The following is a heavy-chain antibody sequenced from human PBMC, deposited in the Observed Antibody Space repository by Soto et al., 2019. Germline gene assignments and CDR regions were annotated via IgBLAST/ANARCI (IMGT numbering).Heavy chain of an antibody. V-gene: IGHV4-31*03. D-gene: IGHD3-10*01. Sequence: LSLTCNVSGGSISGGCYYWSWIRQHPGKGLEWIGYIYYSGSTYYSPSLKSRVTISVDTSKNQFSLKLSSVTAVDTAVYYCASGLLWFGELSPFAYWGQGTLVTVSS. CDR1: GGSISGGCYY. CDR3: ASGLLWFGELSPFAY. J-gene: IGHJ4*02. CDR2: IYYSGST.